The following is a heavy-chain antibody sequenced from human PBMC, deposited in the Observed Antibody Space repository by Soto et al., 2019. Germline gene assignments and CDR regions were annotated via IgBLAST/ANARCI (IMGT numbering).Heavy chain of an antibody. Sequence: QVQLVESGGGVVQPGRSLRLSCAASGFTFSSYGMHWVRQAPGKGLEWVAVIWYDGSNKYYADSVKGRFTISRDNSKNTLYLQMNGLRAEDTAVYYCARDITRSGYYDSSGYFDYWGQGTLVTVSS. CDR1: GFTFSSYG. V-gene: IGHV3-33*01. D-gene: IGHD3-22*01. CDR2: IWYDGSNK. J-gene: IGHJ4*02. CDR3: ARDITRSGYYDSSGYFDY.